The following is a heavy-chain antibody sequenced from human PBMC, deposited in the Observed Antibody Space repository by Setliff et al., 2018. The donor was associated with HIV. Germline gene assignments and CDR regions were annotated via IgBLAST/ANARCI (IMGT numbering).Heavy chain of an antibody. D-gene: IGHD3-10*01. Sequence: PGGSLRLSCTTSGFTFGDYRMSWVRQAPGKGLEWVGFIRKTVYGATTEYAASVKGRFTTSRDDSKSIAYLQMDSLKSEDTAVYYCARSYMGRGAIHDHYFDHWGQGALVTVSS. V-gene: IGHV3-49*04. CDR1: GFTFGDYR. CDR3: ARSYMGRGAIHDHYFDH. J-gene: IGHJ4*01. CDR2: IRKTVYGATT.